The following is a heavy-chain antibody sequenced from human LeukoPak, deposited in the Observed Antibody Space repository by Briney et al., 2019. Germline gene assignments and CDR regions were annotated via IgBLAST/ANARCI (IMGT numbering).Heavy chain of an antibody. J-gene: IGHJ4*02. V-gene: IGHV4-59*01. CDR3: ARGIRGAADY. Sequence: SETLSLTCTVASDSISTYYWSWIRQPPGKGLEWIGYIHNSGSTSYNPSLKSRLAMSLDTSKNQFSLNLNSVTAADTAVYYCARGIRGAADYWGQGTLVTVSS. CDR2: IHNSGST. CDR1: SDSISTYY. D-gene: IGHD3-16*01.